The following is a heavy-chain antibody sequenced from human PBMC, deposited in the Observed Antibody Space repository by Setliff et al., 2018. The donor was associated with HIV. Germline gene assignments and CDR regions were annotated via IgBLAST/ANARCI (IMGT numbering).Heavy chain of an antibody. CDR2: IYTSGST. CDR3: ARQEIGSSSYYYYMDV. V-gene: IGHV4-61*09. J-gene: IGHJ6*03. D-gene: IGHD6-6*01. CDR1: GGSISSGNFY. Sequence: SETLSLTCTVSGGSISSGNFYWSWIRQPAGKGLEWIGHIYTSGSTNYNPSLKSRVTISVDTSKNQFSLKLSSVTAADTAVYFCARQEIGSSSYYYYMDVWGKGTTVTVSS.